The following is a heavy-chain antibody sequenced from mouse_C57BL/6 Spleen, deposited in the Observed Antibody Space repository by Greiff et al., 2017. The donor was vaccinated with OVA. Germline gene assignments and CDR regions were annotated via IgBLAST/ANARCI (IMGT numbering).Heavy chain of an antibody. Sequence: QVQLQQSGAELVKPGASVKISCKASGYAFSSYWMNWVKQRPGKGLEWIGQIYPGDGDTNYNGKFKGKATLTADKSSSTAYMQLSSLTSEDSAVYFCAREGAYDGYTWFADWGQGTLVTVAA. J-gene: IGHJ3*01. CDR3: AREGAYDGYTWFAD. D-gene: IGHD2-3*01. CDR1: GYAFSSYW. V-gene: IGHV1-80*01. CDR2: IYPGDGDT.